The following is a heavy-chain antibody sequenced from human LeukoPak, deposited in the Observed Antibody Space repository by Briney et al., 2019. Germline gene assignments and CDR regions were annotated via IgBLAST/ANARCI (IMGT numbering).Heavy chain of an antibody. J-gene: IGHJ6*03. D-gene: IGHD2-2*02. CDR3: ARGRCSSTSCYKSGYYYYYYMDV. V-gene: IGHV1-8*03. Sequence: ASVTVSCKASGYTFTSYDINWVRQATGQGHEWMGWMNPNSGNTGYAQKFQGRVTITRNTSISTAYMELSSLRSEDTAVYYCARGRCSSTSCYKSGYYYYYYMDVWGKGTTVTVSS. CDR1: GYTFTSYD. CDR2: MNPNSGNT.